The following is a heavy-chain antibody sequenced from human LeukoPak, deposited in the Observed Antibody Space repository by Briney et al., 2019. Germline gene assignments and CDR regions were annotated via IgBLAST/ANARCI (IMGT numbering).Heavy chain of an antibody. CDR1: GGSISSYC. CDR3: ARVSDYYDSSGYYYYPFDY. D-gene: IGHD3-22*01. CDR2: IYYSGST. V-gene: IGHV4-59*01. Sequence: PSETLSLTCTVSGGSISSYCWSWIRQPPGKGLEWIGYIYYSGSTNFNPSLKSRVTISVDTSKNQFSLKLSSVTAADTAVYYCARVSDYYDSSGYYYYPFDYWGQGTLVTVSS. J-gene: IGHJ4*02.